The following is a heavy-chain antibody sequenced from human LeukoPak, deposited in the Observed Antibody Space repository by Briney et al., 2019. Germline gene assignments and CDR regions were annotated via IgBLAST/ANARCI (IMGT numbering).Heavy chain of an antibody. CDR2: ISAYNGNT. D-gene: IGHD3-22*01. Sequence: ASVKVSCKDSGYTFTSYGISWVRQAPGQGLEWMGWISAYNGNTNYAQKLQGRVTMATDTSTSTAYMELRSLRSDDTAVYYCARDTFNYYDSSGHDAFDIWGQGTMVSVSS. CDR1: GYTFTSYG. V-gene: IGHV1-18*01. CDR3: ARDTFNYYDSSGHDAFDI. J-gene: IGHJ3*02.